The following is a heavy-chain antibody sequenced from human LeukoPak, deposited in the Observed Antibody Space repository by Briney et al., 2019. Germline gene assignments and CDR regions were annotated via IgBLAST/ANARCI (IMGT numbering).Heavy chain of an antibody. J-gene: IGHJ4*02. CDR1: GGSTSSYY. CDR3: AKDRPNYYHDNGHYYRRGGDC. V-gene: IGHV4-4*07. Sequence: KPSETLSLTCTVSGGSTSSYYWSWIRQPAGKGLEWIGRTYTSGTTNYNPSLKSRVTMSVDTSKNQFSLKMRSVTAADTAVYYCAKDRPNYYHDNGHYYRRGGDCWGQGTLVTVSS. D-gene: IGHD3-22*01. CDR2: TYTSGTT.